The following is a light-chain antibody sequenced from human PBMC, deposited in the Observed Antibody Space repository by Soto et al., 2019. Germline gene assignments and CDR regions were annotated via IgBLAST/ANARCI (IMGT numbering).Light chain of an antibody. V-gene: IGLV1-44*01. CDR1: SSNIGSNT. Sequence: QSVLTQPPSASGTPGQRVTISCSGSSSNIGSNTVNWYQQLPGTAPKLLIYSNNQRPSGVPDRFSGSKSGTSASLAISGLQSEDEADYYCYSYAGRNIWVFGGGTKVTVL. CDR2: SNN. J-gene: IGLJ3*02. CDR3: YSYAGRNIWV.